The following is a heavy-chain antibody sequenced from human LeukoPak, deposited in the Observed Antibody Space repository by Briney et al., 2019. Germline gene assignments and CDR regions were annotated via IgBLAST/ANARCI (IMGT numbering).Heavy chain of an antibody. D-gene: IGHD4-17*01. CDR2: IYYSGST. V-gene: IGHV4-39*01. J-gene: IGHJ3*02. CDR3: ARGGYGDYANVFDI. Sequence: PSETLSLTCTVSGGSISSSSYYWGWIRQPPGKGLEWIGSIYYSGSTYFNPSLKSQVTISVDTSKNQFSLKLSSVTAADTAVYYCARGGYGDYANVFDIWGQGTMVTVSS. CDR1: GGSISSSSYY.